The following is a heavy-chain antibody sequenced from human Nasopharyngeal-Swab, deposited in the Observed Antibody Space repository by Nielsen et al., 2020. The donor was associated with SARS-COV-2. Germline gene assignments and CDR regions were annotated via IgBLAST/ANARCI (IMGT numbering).Heavy chain of an antibody. Sequence: SLNISCASSLFTFSSYVMHWVRQAPGKGLEWVAVISYDGSNKYYADSVKGRFTISRDNSKNTLYLQMNSLRAEDTAVYYRAKDRDGSPFDYWGQGTLVTVSS. CDR2: ISYDGSNK. CDR3: AKDRDGSPFDY. D-gene: IGHD1-26*01. V-gene: IGHV3-30*18. J-gene: IGHJ4*02. CDR1: LFTFSSYV.